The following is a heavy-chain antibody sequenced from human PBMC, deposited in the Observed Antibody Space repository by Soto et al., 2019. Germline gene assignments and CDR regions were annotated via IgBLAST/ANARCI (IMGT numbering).Heavy chain of an antibody. CDR1: GYSFTSYW. Sequence: PGESLKISCKASGYSFTSYWIDWVRQMPGKGLEWMGIIYPGDSDTRYSPSFQGQVTISADKSISTAYLQWSSLKASDTAMYYCARPKYYDFWSGYYRSRAFDIWGQGTMVTVSS. CDR2: IYPGDSDT. D-gene: IGHD3-3*01. V-gene: IGHV5-51*01. CDR3: ARPKYYDFWSGYYRSRAFDI. J-gene: IGHJ3*02.